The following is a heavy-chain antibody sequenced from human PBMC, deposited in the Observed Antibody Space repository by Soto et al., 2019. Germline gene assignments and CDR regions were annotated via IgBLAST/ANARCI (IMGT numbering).Heavy chain of an antibody. V-gene: IGHV3-23*01. D-gene: IGHD4-17*01. CDR3: AKDKSAATVTPSS. Sequence: QPGGSLRLSCAASGFTFSSYAMSWVRQAPGKGLEWVSAISGSGGSTYYADSVKGRFTISRHNSKNTLYLQMNSLRAEDTAVYYCAKDKSAATVTPSSWGQGTLVTVSS. CDR1: GFTFSSYA. CDR2: ISGSGGST. J-gene: IGHJ5*02.